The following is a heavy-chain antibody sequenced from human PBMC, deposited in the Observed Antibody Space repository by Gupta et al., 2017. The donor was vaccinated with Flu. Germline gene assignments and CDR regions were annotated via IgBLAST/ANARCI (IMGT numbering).Heavy chain of an antibody. CDR1: GYTFSSYD. J-gene: IGHJ4*02. CDR2: MTPSSGNT. CDR3: ARGDY. Sequence: ASGYTFSSYDINWVRQATGQGLEWMGYMTPSSGNTGYAQKFQGRVTLTRDTSVSTAYMELSSLSSDDTAVYYCARGDYWGQGTLLTVSP. V-gene: IGHV1-8*01.